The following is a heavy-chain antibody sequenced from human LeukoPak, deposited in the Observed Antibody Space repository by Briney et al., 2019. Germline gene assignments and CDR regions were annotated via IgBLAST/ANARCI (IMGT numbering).Heavy chain of an antibody. D-gene: IGHD3-22*01. CDR2: VSGSGGGT. J-gene: IGHJ4*02. CDR1: GFTFSSYA. Sequence: GGSLRLSCAGSGFTFSSYAMSWVRQAPGKGLEWVSSVSGSGGGTFYADSVKGRFTMSRDNSKNTVYLQLSSLRVEDTAVYYCAKDRPNYYDSSGHYYRRDGDYWGQGTLVTVSS. V-gene: IGHV3-23*01. CDR3: AKDRPNYYDSSGHYYRRDGDY.